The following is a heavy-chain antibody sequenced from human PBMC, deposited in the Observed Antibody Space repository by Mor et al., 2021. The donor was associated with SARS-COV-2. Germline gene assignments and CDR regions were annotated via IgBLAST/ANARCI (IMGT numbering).Heavy chain of an antibody. CDR3: ARQLVVAAWDYFDC. Sequence: GSTYYNPSLKSRVTISVDTSKNQFSLKLSSVTAADTAVYYCARQLVVAAWDYFDCWGQGTLVTVSS. J-gene: IGHJ4*02. D-gene: IGHD2-15*01. V-gene: IGHV4-39*01. CDR2: GST.